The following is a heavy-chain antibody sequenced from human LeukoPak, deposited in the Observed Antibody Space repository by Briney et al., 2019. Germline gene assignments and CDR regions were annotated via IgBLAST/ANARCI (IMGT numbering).Heavy chain of an antibody. CDR2: ISGSGGST. CDR1: GFTFSSYA. Sequence: GGSLRLSCAASGFTFSSYAMSWVRQAPGKGLEWVSAISGSGGSTYYADSVKGRFTISRDNSKNTLYLQMNSLRAEDTAVYYCAREGDSSSSHYYYYMDVWGKGTTVTVSS. J-gene: IGHJ6*03. V-gene: IGHV3-23*01. D-gene: IGHD6-6*01. CDR3: AREGDSSSSHYYYYMDV.